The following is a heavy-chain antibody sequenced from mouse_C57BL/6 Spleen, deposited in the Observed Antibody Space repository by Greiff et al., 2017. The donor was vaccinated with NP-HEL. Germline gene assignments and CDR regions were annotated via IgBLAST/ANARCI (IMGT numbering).Heavy chain of an antibody. V-gene: IGHV14-4*01. CDR1: GFNIKDDY. Sequence: EVQLQQSGAELVRPGASVKLSCTASGFNIKDDYMHWVKQRPEQGLEWIGWIDPENGDTEYASKFQGKATITADTSSTTAYRQLSSLTAEDTAVYYCTPGPRGFAYWGQGTLDTVSA. J-gene: IGHJ3*01. D-gene: IGHD3-1*01. CDR3: TPGPRGFAY. CDR2: IDPENGDT.